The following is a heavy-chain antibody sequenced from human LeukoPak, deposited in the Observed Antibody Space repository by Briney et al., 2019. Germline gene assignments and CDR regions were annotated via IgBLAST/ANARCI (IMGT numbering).Heavy chain of an antibody. V-gene: IGHV1-2*02. CDR2: INPNSGGT. CDR3: ARPSVRGVIMGWFDP. J-gene: IGHJ5*02. Sequence: ASVKVSCKASGYTFTGYYMHWVRQAPGQGLEWMGWINPNSGGTNYAQKFQGRVTMTRDTSISTAYMELSRLRSDDTAVYHCARPSVRGVIMGWFDPWGQGTLVTVSS. D-gene: IGHD3-10*01. CDR1: GYTFTGYY.